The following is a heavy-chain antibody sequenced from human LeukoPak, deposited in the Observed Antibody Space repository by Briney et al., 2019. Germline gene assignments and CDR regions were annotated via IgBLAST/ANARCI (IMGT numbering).Heavy chain of an antibody. J-gene: IGHJ4*02. CDR3: AKDIRGSSWYYFDY. Sequence: GGSLRLSCAASGFTFSTYAMSWVRQVPGKGLEWVSGISNSGDNTYYADSVKGRFTISRDNSRNTLSLQMNSLRAEDTALYYCAKDIRGSSWYYFDYWGQGTLVTVSS. V-gene: IGHV3-23*01. CDR2: ISNSGDNT. D-gene: IGHD6-13*01. CDR1: GFTFSTYA.